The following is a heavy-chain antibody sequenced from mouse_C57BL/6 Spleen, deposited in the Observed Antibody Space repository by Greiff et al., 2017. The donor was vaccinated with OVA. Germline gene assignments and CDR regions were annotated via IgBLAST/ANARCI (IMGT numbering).Heavy chain of an antibody. CDR2: ISSGSSTI. CDR1: GFTFSDYG. V-gene: IGHV5-17*01. D-gene: IGHD3-3*01. CDR3: ARAGTPHFDC. J-gene: IGHJ2*01. Sequence: EVKVVESGGGLVKPGGSLKLSCAASGFTFSDYGMHWVRQAPEKGLEWVAYISSGSSTIYYADTVKGRFTISRDNAKNTLFLQMTSRRAEDTAMYYGARAGTPHFDCWGQGTTLTVSS.